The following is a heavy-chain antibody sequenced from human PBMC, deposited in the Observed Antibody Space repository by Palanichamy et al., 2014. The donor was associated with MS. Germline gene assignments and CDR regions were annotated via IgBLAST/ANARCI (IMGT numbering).Heavy chain of an antibody. D-gene: IGHD4-17*01. J-gene: IGHJ6*02. V-gene: IGHV1-18*04. Sequence: QVQLVQSGAEVKKPGGLSEGLLQGFWLHLYQLRYQLGATGPGQGLEWMGWISAYNGNTNYAQKLQGRVTMTTDTSTSTAYMELRSLRSDDTAVYYCARWDGVAYYYYYGMDVWGQGTTVTVSS. CDR2: ISAYNGNT. CDR3: ARWDGVAYYYYYGMDV. CDR1: LHLYQLR.